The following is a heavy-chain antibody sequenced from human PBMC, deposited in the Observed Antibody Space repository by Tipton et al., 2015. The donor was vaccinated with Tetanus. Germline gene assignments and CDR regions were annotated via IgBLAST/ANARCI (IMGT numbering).Heavy chain of an antibody. Sequence: QLVQSGPEVKKPGASVRVSCKVSGHTLSELSMYWVRQGPGKGLEWMGGFDPEDGETIYAQKFQGRVTMTEDTSADTAYMELSSLRYEDTAVYHCATDGMVRGDLIIDSWGQGTLVTVSS. J-gene: IGHJ4*02. CDR1: GHTLSELS. CDR3: ATDGMVRGDLIIDS. V-gene: IGHV1-24*01. D-gene: IGHD3-10*01. CDR2: FDPEDGET.